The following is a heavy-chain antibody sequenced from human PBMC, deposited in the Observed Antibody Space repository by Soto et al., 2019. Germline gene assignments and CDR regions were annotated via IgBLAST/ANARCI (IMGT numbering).Heavy chain of an antibody. D-gene: IGHD3-10*01. CDR1: GFTFSSYG. CDR3: ARRGETGRGGGVFGY. CDR2: IWYDGSNK. Sequence: QVQLVASGGGVVQPGRSLRLSCAASGFTFSSYGMHWVRQAPGKGLEWGAVIWYDGSNKYYADSVKGRFTISRDNSKNTLYLQMNSVRAEDTAVYYGARRGETGRGGGVFGYWGQGTLVTVSS. V-gene: IGHV3-33*01. J-gene: IGHJ4*02.